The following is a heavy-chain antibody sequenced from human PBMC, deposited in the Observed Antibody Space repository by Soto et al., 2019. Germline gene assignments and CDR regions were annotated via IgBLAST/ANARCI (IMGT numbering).Heavy chain of an antibody. J-gene: IGHJ6*02. CDR3: ARASDNEKMAAPGWVGGMDV. D-gene: IGHD6-13*01. V-gene: IGHV4-4*02. CDR2: IYHTGSI. CDR1: GGSISRSNW. Sequence: QVQLQESGPGLVKPSGTLSLTCVVSGGSISRSNWWSWVRQPPGKGLEWIGEIYHTGSINYNPSVSTRLPLSVDKSKNQFSLKLSSVTAADTAVYYCARASDNEKMAAPGWVGGMDVWGQGTTVTVSS.